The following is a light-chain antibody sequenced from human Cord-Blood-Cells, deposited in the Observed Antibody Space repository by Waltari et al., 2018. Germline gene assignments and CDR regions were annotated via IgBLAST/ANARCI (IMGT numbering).Light chain of an antibody. CDR3: SSYTSSTTYV. CDR1: SSDVGGYNY. Sequence: QSALTQPASVSGSPGQSITISCTGTSSDVGGYNYVSWYQQHPVKAPKLMIYDVINRPSGVSNRFSCSKSGNTASLTISGLQAEDEADYYSSSYTSSTTYVFGTGTKVTVL. CDR2: DVI. V-gene: IGLV2-14*01. J-gene: IGLJ1*01.